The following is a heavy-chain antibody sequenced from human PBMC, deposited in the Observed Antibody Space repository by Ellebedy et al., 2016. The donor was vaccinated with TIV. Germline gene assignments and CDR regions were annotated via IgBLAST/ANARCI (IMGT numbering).Heavy chain of an antibody. D-gene: IGHD2-15*01. Sequence: ASVKVSXKASGYTFTYYGISWVRQAPGQGLEWMGWISVNNGNTNYAPKLQGRVTMTTDTSTSTAYMELRSLRSDDTSVYYCARDGDIVAGVDGAPFDYWGQGTLVTVSS. CDR1: GYTFTYYG. V-gene: IGHV1-18*01. J-gene: IGHJ4*02. CDR3: ARDGDIVAGVDGAPFDY. CDR2: ISVNNGNT.